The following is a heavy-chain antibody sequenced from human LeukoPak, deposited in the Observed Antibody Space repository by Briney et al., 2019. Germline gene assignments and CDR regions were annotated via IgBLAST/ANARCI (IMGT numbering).Heavy chain of an antibody. V-gene: IGHV1-2*02. Sequence: GASVKVSCKSSGYTFTGYYIHWVRQAPGQGLEWMGWINPNGDTKYVQDFQDRVTMTRDTSSSTAYMELSRLRSDDTAVYYCARDDPSPQDDLDYWDQGTLVTVSS. D-gene: IGHD5-24*01. J-gene: IGHJ4*02. CDR3: ARDDPSPQDDLDY. CDR1: GYTFTGYY. CDR2: INPNGDT.